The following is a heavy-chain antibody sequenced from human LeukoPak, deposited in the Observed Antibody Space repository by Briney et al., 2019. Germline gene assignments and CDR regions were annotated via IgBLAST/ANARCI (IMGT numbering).Heavy chain of an antibody. D-gene: IGHD5-24*01. CDR3: ARAEMATKAAMS. V-gene: IGHV3-21*01. CDR1: GFTFSSYS. CDR2: ISSGSSYV. J-gene: IGHJ5*02. Sequence: GGSLRLSCAASGFTFSSYSMNWVRQAPGKGLEWVSSISSGSSYVYYADSVKGRFTISRDSAKNSLYLQMNSLRVEDTAVYYCARAEMATKAAMSWGQGTLVTASS.